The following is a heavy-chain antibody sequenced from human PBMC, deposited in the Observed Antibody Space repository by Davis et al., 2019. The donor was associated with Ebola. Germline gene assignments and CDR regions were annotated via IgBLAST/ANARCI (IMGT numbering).Heavy chain of an antibody. J-gene: IGHJ4*02. CDR1: GFTFSNYG. D-gene: IGHD1-7*01. Sequence: GESLKISCEASGFTFSNYGMHWARQAPGRGLECVAFIRYDGDKIYYADFVKGRFTISRDNAKSTLYLQMNSLTAEDTAVYYCVRTTYGAPEYWGQGTLVTVSS. V-gene: IGHV3-30*02. CDR3: VRTTYGAPEY. CDR2: IRYDGDKI.